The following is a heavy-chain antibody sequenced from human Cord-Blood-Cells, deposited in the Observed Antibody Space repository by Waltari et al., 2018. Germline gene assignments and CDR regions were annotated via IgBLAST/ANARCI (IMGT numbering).Heavy chain of an antibody. V-gene: IGHV1-2*04. D-gene: IGHD6-19*01. CDR1: GYTFTGSY. J-gene: IGHJ4*02. Sequence: VQLVQSGAEVKKPGASVKVSCKASGYTFTGSYMHRVRQAPGQGLEWMGWINPNSGGTIYAQKFQGWVTMTRDTSISTAYMELSRLRSDDTAVYYCARDPSIAVAGTGYFDYWGQGTLVTVSS. CDR2: INPNSGGT. CDR3: ARDPSIAVAGTGYFDY.